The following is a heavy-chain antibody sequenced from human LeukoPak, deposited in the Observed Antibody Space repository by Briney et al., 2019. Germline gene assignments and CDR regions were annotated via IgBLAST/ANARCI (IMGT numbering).Heavy chain of an antibody. Sequence: SETLSLTCTVSGGSISSSSYYWGWIRQPPGKGLEWIGEINHSGSTNYNPSLKSRVTISVDTSKNQFSLKLSAVTAADTAVYYCASFMTTVTSTPYFDYWGQGTLVTVSS. V-gene: IGHV4-39*07. J-gene: IGHJ4*02. CDR1: GGSISSSSYY. CDR3: ASFMTTVTSTPYFDY. CDR2: INHSGST. D-gene: IGHD4-17*01.